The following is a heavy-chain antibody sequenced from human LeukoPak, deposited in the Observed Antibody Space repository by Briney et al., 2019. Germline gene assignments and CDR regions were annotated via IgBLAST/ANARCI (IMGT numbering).Heavy chain of an antibody. Sequence: SETLSLTCAVYGESFDGFYWNWIRQFPGKGLEWLGEVNYSGTSDYNPALESRVDLSADPSKRQFSLKLTSVTASDTAVYAVRLTTSRLATATTWFDPWGQGTLVSVSS. CDR1: GESFDGFY. CDR2: VNYSGTS. J-gene: IGHJ5*02. V-gene: IGHV4-34*01. D-gene: IGHD1-1*01. CDR3: RLTTSRLATATTWFDP.